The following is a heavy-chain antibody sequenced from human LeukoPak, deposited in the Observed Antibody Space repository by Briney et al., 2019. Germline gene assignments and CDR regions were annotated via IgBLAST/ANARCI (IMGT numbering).Heavy chain of an antibody. CDR3: ARESPCSGDGCHARLDY. J-gene: IGHJ4*02. V-gene: IGHV1-69*05. CDR1: GGTFSSYA. CDR2: IIPIFGTA. D-gene: IGHD2-15*01. Sequence: GASVKVSCKASGGTFSSYAISWVRQAPGQGLEWMGGIIPIFGTANYAQKFQGRVTITTGESTSTAYMELSSLRAEDTAVYYCARESPCSGDGCHARLDYWGQGTLVTVSS.